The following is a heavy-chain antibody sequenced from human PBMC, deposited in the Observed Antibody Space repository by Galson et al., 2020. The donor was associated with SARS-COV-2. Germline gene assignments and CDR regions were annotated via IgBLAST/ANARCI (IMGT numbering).Heavy chain of an antibody. Sequence: SETLSLTCAVSGGSISSGDYSWSWIRQPPGKGLEWIGYIYHRGSTYYNPSLKSRVTISVDRSKNQFSLKLRSVTAADTAVYYCARGSRNDYGDYRAEYFQHWGQGTLVTVSS. J-gene: IGHJ1*01. CDR1: GGSISSGDYS. CDR3: ARGSRNDYGDYRAEYFQH. V-gene: IGHV4-30-2*01. D-gene: IGHD4-17*01. CDR2: IYHRGST.